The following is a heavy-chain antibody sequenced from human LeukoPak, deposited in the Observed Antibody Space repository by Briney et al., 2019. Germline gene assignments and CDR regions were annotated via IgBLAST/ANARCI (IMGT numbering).Heavy chain of an antibody. CDR3: ARGWARSGSSLVEFDY. J-gene: IGHJ4*02. CDR2: IIPIFGTA. Sequence: ASVKVSCKASGGTFSSYAISWVRQAPGQGLEWMGGIIPIFGTANYAQKFQGRVTITADESTSTAYMELSSLRSEDTAVYYCARGWARSGSSLVEFDYWGQGTLVTVSS. CDR1: GGTFSSYA. V-gene: IGHV1-69*13. D-gene: IGHD3-10*01.